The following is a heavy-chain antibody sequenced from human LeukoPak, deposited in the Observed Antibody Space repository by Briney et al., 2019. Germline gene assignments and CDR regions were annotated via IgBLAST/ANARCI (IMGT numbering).Heavy chain of an antibody. J-gene: IGHJ3*02. CDR3: ARDISSGYYDAFDI. V-gene: IGHV3-23*01. CDR1: GFTFNSYA. Sequence: GGSLRLSCAASGFTFNSYAMSWVRQAPEKGLEWVATISGSGGGTYYADSVKGRFTISRDDSKNTLYLQMNSLRAEDTAVYYCARDISSGYYDAFDIWGQGTMVTVSS. CDR2: ISGSGGGT. D-gene: IGHD3-22*01.